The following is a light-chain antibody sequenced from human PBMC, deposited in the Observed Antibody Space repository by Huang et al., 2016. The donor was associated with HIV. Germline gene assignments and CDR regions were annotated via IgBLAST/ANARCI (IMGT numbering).Light chain of an antibody. J-gene: IGKJ1*01. CDR2: TAS. Sequence: DIQMTQSPPSLSASVGDRVTFTCRANQNITKSLNWYQQKPGKAPKLRIYTASTLESGVPSRFSGSGSGSRFNLNITNLRPEEFATYYCQQSFRVPRTFG. CDR3: QQSFRVPRT. V-gene: IGKV1-39*01. CDR1: QNITKS.